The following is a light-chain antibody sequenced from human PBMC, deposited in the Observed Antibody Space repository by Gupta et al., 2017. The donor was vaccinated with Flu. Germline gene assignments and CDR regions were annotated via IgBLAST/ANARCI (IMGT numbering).Light chain of an antibody. CDR1: QCISNY. V-gene: IGKV1-27*01. CDR3: QQPNSSPLT. J-gene: IGKJ4*01. CDR2: AAS. Sequence: GDRVTITCRASQCISNYLSWYQQTPGKAPKLLIYAASTLPSGVPSRFSGRGSGTDFTLAISSLQPEDFATYYCQQPNSSPLTFGGGTKVEIK.